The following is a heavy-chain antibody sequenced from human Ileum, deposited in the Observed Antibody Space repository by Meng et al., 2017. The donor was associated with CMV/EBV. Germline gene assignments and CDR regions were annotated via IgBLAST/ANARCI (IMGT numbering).Heavy chain of an antibody. CDR3: ARDAPPRPGNNWNTGHWFDP. CDR2: INPSGGST. Sequence: ASVKVSCKASGYTFTRYYMHWVRQAPGQGLEWMGIINPSGGSTSYAQKFQGRVTMTRDTSTSTVYMDLSSLRSEDTAVYYCARDAPPRPGNNWNTGHWFDPWGQGTLVTVSS. V-gene: IGHV1-46*01. D-gene: IGHD1/OR15-1a*01. J-gene: IGHJ5*02. CDR1: GYTFTRYY.